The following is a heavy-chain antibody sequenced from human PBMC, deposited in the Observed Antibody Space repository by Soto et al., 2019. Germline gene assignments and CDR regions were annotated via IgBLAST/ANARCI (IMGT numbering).Heavy chain of an antibody. CDR1: GYTFTDYS. CDR3: ARERVDAPMGTIDF. Sequence: QVHLVQSGADLKKPGASVKVSCQASGYTFTDYSVHWVRQAPGQGLEWMGFINANTGGTHYSQKFQGRVVMTRDTSIPTAYMQISRLRSDDTAVYYCARERVDAPMGTIDFWGQGSLVTVS. D-gene: IGHD5-18*01. J-gene: IGHJ4*02. CDR2: INANTGGT. V-gene: IGHV1-2*02.